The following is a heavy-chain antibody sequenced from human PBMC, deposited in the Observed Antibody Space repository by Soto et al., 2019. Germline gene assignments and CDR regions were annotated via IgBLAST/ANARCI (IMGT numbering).Heavy chain of an antibody. J-gene: IGHJ5*02. CDR2: IYYSGST. CDR1: GGSISSGDYY. D-gene: IGHD3-22*01. CDR3: ARKKYYYDSSGFRGWFDP. V-gene: IGHV4-30-4*01. Sequence: SETLSLTCTVSGGSISSGDYYWSWIRQPPGKGLEWIGYIYYSGSTYYNPSLKSRVTISVDTSKNQFSLKLSSVTAADTAVYYCARKKYYYDSSGFRGWFDPWGQGTLVTVSS.